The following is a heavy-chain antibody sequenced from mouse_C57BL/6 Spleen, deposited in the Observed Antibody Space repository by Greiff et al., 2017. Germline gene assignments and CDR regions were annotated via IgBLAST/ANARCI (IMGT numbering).Heavy chain of an antibody. CDR1: GFTFSSYA. J-gene: IGHJ4*01. CDR3: TRDDGCYVRAMDY. Sequence: EVHLVESGEGLVKPGGSLKLSCAASGFTFSSYAMSWVRQTPEKRLEWVAYISRGGDYIYYADTVKGRFTISRDNARNTLYLQMSSLTSEDTAMYYCTRDDGCYVRAMDYWGQGTSVTVSS. V-gene: IGHV5-9-1*02. CDR2: ISRGGDYI. D-gene: IGHD2-3*01.